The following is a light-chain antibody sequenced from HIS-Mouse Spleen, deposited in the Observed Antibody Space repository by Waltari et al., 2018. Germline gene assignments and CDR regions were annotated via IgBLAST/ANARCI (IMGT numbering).Light chain of an antibody. CDR1: ALPKKY. CDR3: YSTDSSGNHRV. Sequence: SYELTQPPSVSVSPGQTARIPXSGDALPKKYAXWYQQTSGQAPVLVIYEDSNRPSGIPERFSGSSSGTMATLTISGAQVEDEADYYCYSTDSSGNHRVFGGGTKLTVL. CDR2: EDS. J-gene: IGLJ2*01. V-gene: IGLV3-10*01.